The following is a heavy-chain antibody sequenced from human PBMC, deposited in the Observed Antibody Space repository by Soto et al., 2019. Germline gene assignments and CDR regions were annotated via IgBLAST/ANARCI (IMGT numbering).Heavy chain of an antibody. Sequence: EVHLLESGGGLAQPGGSLRLSCAASGFTFSSYAMSWVRQAPGKGLEWVSTIDTSGTNTYFADSVKGRFTISRDNSKSTLYLHMSSLRAEDTAVYYCAKDRTGGGAFDTWGQGTMVTVSS. D-gene: IGHD3-10*01. CDR2: IDTSGTNT. CDR3: AKDRTGGGAFDT. CDR1: GFTFSSYA. V-gene: IGHV3-23*01. J-gene: IGHJ3*02.